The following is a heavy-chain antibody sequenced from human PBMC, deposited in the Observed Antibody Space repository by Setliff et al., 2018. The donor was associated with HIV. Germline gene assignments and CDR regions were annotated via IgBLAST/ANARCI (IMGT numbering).Heavy chain of an antibody. CDR2: MNPHSGNT. Sequence: ASVKVSCKASGSTFPSYDINWVRQATGRGPEWMGWMNPHSGNTGYAQKFQGRVTMTRNTSISTAYMGLSSLRSEDTAVYYCARRGIVATIEDWGQGTLVTVSS. J-gene: IGHJ4*02. CDR1: GSTFPSYD. V-gene: IGHV1-8*01. D-gene: IGHD5-12*01. CDR3: ARRGIVATIED.